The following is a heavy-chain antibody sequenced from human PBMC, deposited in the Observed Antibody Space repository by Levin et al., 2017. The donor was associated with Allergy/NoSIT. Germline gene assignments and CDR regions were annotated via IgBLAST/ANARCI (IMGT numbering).Heavy chain of an antibody. CDR1: GFTFSSYS. CDR3: ARGRAQYYDFWSGYYQGDAYGMDV. CDR2: ISSSSSYI. V-gene: IGHV3-21*01. Sequence: GESQKISCAASGFTFSSYSMNWVRQAPGKGLEWVSSISSSSSYIYYADSVKGRFTISRDNAKNSLYLQMNSLRAEDTAVYYCARGRAQYYDFWSGYYQGDAYGMDVWGQGTTVTVSS. D-gene: IGHD3-3*01. J-gene: IGHJ6*02.